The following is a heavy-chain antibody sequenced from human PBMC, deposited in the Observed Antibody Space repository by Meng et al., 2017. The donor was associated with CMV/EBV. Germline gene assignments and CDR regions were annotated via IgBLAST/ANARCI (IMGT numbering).Heavy chain of an antibody. CDR2: INPSGGST. CDR3: ASVITIFGVVSHPYGMDV. J-gene: IGHJ6*02. D-gene: IGHD3-3*01. V-gene: IGHV1-46*01. CDR1: GYTFTSYY. Sequence: ASVKVSCKASGYTFTSYYMHWVRRAPGQGLEWMGIINPSGGSTSYAQKFQGRVTMTRDTSTSTVYMELSSLRSEDTAVYYCASVITIFGVVSHPYGMDVWGQGTTVTVSS.